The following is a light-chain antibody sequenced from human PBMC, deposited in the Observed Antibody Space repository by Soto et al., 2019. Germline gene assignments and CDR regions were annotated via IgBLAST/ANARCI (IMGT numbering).Light chain of an antibody. V-gene: IGKV3-20*01. CDR2: GTS. CDR1: QSVSSSY. Sequence: NGLSPSPGPPSLSPGGKGPPPPRGRQSVSSSYLAWYQQKPGQAPRLLIYGTSSRATAIPDRFSGSGSGTDFTLTISRLEPEDFAVYYCQQYGSSSWTFGQGTKVDIK. CDR3: QQYGSSSWT. J-gene: IGKJ1*01.